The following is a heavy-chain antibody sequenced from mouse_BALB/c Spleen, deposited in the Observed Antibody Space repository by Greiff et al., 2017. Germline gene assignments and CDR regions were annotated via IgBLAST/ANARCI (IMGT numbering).Heavy chain of an antibody. D-gene: IGHD4-1*01. CDR2: ISYSGST. J-gene: IGHJ4*01. V-gene: IGHV3-2*02. CDR1: GYSITSDYA. CDR3: ARILLWDVLAMDY. Sequence: EVKLEESGPGLVKPSQSLSLTCTVTGYSITSDYAWNWIRQFPGNKLEWMGYISYSGSTSYNPSLKSRISITRDTSKNQFFLQLNSVTTEDTATYYCARILLWDVLAMDYWGQGTSVTVSS.